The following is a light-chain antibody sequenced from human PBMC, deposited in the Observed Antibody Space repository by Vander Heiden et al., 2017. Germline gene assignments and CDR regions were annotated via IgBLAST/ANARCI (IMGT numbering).Light chain of an antibody. J-gene: IGKJ2*01. CDR1: QSLLHGNGDNY. Sequence: DIVMTQSPLSLPVTPGEPASISCRSSQSLLHGNGDNYLEWYLQKPGQSPQLLIFLGSSRASGVPDRFSGSGSGTDFTLKISRVEAEDVGVYYCMQALPIVPYTFGQGTKLEIK. CDR2: LGS. V-gene: IGKV2-28*01. CDR3: MQALPIVPYT.